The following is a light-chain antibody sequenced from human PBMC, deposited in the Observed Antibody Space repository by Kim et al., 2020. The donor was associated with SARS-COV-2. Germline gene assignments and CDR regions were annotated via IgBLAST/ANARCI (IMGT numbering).Light chain of an antibody. CDR3: QQYNNWPPNT. V-gene: IGKV3-15*01. Sequence: EIVMTQSPATLSVSPGERATLSCRASQSVSSNLAWYQQKPGQAPRLLIYGASTRATGIPARFSGSGSGTEFTLTISSLQSEDFAVYYCQQYNNWPPNTFGGGTKLEI. CDR2: GAS. J-gene: IGKJ4*01. CDR1: QSVSSN.